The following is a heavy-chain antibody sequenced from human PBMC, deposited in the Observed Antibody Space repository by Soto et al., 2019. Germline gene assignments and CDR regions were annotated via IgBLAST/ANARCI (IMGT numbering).Heavy chain of an antibody. V-gene: IGHV3-21*01. CDR2: ISSSSSYI. CDR3: ARGVYYYDSSGYHEY. D-gene: IGHD3-22*01. CDR1: GFTFSSYS. J-gene: IGHJ4*02. Sequence: LRLSCAASGFTFSSYSMNWVRQAPGKGLEWVSSISSSSSYIYYADSVKGRFTISRDNAKNSLYLQMNSLRAEDTAAYYCARGVYYYDSSGYHEYWGQGTLVTVSS.